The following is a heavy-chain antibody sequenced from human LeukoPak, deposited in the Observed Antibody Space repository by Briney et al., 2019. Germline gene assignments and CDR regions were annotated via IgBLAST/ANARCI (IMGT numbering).Heavy chain of an antibody. V-gene: IGHV3-74*01. CDR2: IKSDGSST. D-gene: IGHD2-21*02. J-gene: IGHJ6*02. CDR1: GFTFSNYW. CDR3: SRDSLSSCGGDCYSGLDV. Sequence: GGSLRLSCAASGFTFSNYWMHWVRQAPGEALMWVSRIKSDGSSTTYADSVKGRFTISRDNAKKTLYLQMNSLRAEDTAVYYCSRDSLSSCGGDCYSGLDVWGQGTTVTVSS.